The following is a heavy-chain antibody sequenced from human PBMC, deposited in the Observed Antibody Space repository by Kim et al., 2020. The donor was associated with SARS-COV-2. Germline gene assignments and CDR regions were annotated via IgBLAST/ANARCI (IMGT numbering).Heavy chain of an antibody. Sequence: SETLSLTCTVSGGSISSSSYYWGWIRQPPGKGLEWIGSIYYSGSTYYNPSLKSRVTISVDTSKNQFSLKLSSVTAADTAVYYCARPIWEMATITDAFDIWGQGTMVTVSS. CDR3: ARPIWEMATITDAFDI. V-gene: IGHV4-39*01. CDR2: IYYSGST. CDR1: GGSISSSSYY. D-gene: IGHD5-12*01. J-gene: IGHJ3*02.